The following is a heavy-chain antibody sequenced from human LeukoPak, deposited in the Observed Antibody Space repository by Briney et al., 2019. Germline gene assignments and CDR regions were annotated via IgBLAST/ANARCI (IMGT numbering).Heavy chain of an antibody. CDR3: AKEDPGIAAGMDV. CDR1: GFTFSSYA. D-gene: IGHD6-13*01. J-gene: IGHJ6*03. CDR2: ISYDGSNK. Sequence: PGRSLRLSCAASGFTFSSYAMHWVRQAPGKGLEWVAVISYDGSNKYYADSVKGRFTISRDNSKNTLYLQMNSLRAEDTAVYYCAKEDPGIAAGMDVWGKGTTVTVSS. V-gene: IGHV3-30*14.